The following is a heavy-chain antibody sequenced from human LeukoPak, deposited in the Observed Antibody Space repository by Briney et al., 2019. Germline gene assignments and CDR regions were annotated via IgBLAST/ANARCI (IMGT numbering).Heavy chain of an antibody. D-gene: IGHD2-2*01. J-gene: IGHJ4*02. CDR1: GGSFSGYY. Sequence: SETLSLTCAVYGGSFSGYYWSWIRQPPGKGLEWIGEINHSGSTNYNPSLKSRVTISVDTSKNQFSLKLSSVTAADTAVYYCARHADIVVVPAAHFDYWGQGTLVTVSS. V-gene: IGHV4-34*01. CDR3: ARHADIVVVPAAHFDY. CDR2: INHSGST.